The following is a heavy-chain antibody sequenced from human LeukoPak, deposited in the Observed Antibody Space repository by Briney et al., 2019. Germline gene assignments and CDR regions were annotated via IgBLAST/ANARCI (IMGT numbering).Heavy chain of an antibody. CDR2: IGQDGTET. CDR1: GISFGSYW. CDR3: AIPSSYDGSRYYHAY. J-gene: IGHJ4*02. V-gene: IGHV3-7*01. Sequence: GGSQRLSCAASGISFGSYWVTWVRQAPGKGLEWVANIGQDGTETVYVGSVKGRFTISRDNARKLLFLQMNSLRADDTAVYYCAIPSSYDGSRYYHAYWGQGTLVSVSS. D-gene: IGHD3-22*01.